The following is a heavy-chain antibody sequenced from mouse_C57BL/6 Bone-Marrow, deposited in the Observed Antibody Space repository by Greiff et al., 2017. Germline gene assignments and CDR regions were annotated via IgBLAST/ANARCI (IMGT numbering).Heavy chain of an antibody. CDR3: TTDYSSRPDY. Sequence: EVMLVASGAELVRPGASVQLSCTASGFNIKDDYMHWVKQRPEQGLEWIGWIGPENGDTEYASNFQGKAPKTADTSSNTAYLQLSSLTSEDTAGYYYTTDYSSRPDYWGKGTTRTGAS. D-gene: IGHD1-1*01. J-gene: IGHJ2*01. CDR2: IGPENGDT. CDR1: GFNIKDDY. V-gene: IGHV14-4*01.